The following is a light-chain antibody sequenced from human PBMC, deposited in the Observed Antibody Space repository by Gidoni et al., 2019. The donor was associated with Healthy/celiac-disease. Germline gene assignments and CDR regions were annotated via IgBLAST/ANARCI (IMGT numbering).Light chain of an antibody. V-gene: IGLV2-14*03. CDR3: SSYTSSSTWV. J-gene: IGLJ3*02. Sequence: QSALTQPASVAGPPGQSITIPCTGTSSDVGGYNYASWYQQHPGKAPKVMIYDVTNRPSGVSNRFSGSKSGNTASLTISGLQAEDEADYYCSSYTSSSTWVFGGGTKLTVL. CDR2: DVT. CDR1: SSDVGGYNY.